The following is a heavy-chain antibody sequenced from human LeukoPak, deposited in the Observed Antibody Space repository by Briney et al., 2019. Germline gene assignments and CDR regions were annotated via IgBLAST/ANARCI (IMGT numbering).Heavy chain of an antibody. J-gene: IGHJ5*02. D-gene: IGHD6-13*01. Sequence: ASETLSLTCAVYGGSFSGYYWSWIRQPPGKGLEWIGEINHSGSTNYNPSLKSRVTISVDTSKNQFSLKLSSVTAADTAVYYCARDGSTAAAGWNWFDPWGQGTLVTVSS. CDR3: ARDGSTAAAGWNWFDP. CDR1: GGSFSGYY. CDR2: INHSGST. V-gene: IGHV4-34*01.